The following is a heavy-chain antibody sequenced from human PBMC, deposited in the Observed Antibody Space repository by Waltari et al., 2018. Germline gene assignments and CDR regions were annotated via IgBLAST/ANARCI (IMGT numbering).Heavy chain of an antibody. J-gene: IGHJ4*02. CDR2: ISSSSSTI. D-gene: IGHD6-19*01. CDR1: GCTFGRYS. V-gene: IGHV3-48*01. Sequence: EVQLVESGGGLVQPGGSLRLSCAAPGCTFGRYSMNWARQAPGKGPEWVSYISSSSSTIYYADSVKGRFTISRDNAKNSLYLQMNSLTAEDTAVYYCAPGEQAVAGWAYWGQGALVTVSS. CDR3: APGEQAVAGWAY.